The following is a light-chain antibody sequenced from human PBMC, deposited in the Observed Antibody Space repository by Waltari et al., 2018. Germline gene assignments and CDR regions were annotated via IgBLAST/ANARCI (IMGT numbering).Light chain of an antibody. V-gene: IGKV1-9*01. CDR3: LQLSDDPRT. CDR2: AAT. CDR1: QGIGSD. J-gene: IGKJ1*01. Sequence: IQLTQSPSSLSADVGDRLTISRRASQGIGSDLAWYQQKPGKAPNLLIYAATTLQSGVPSRFSGSGSGTDFTLTISSLQPEDFATYYCLQLSDDPRTFGQGTKVEIK.